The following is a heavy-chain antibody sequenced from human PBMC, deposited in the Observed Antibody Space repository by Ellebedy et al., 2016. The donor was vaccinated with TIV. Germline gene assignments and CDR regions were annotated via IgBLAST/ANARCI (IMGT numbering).Heavy chain of an antibody. V-gene: IGHV3-23*01. CDR2: ISGSGGST. J-gene: IGHJ4*02. D-gene: IGHD6-6*01. CDR3: AKEGRSSSWTPLDY. Sequence: GGSLRLSXAASGITFRNYAMSWVRQAPGKGLEWVSAISGSGGSTYYADSVKGRFTISRDNSKNTLYLQMNSLRAEDTAVYYCAKEGRSSSWTPLDYWGQGTLVTVSS. CDR1: GITFRNYA.